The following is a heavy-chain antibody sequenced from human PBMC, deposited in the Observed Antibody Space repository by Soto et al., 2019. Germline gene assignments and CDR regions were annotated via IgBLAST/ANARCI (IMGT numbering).Heavy chain of an antibody. CDR1: GGSFSGYY. J-gene: IGHJ4*02. CDR3: ARRALLWFGELGY. CDR2: INHSGST. V-gene: IGHV4-34*01. D-gene: IGHD3-10*01. Sequence: QVQLQQWGAGLLKPSETLSLTCAVYGGSFSGYYWSWIRQPPGKGLEWIGEINHSGSTNYNPSLKSRVTISVDTSKNQFSLKLSSVTAADTAVYYCARRALLWFGELGYWGQGTLVTVSS.